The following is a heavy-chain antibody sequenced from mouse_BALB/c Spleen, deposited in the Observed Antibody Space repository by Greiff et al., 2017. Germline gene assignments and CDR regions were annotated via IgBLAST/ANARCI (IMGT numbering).Heavy chain of an antibody. CDR3: ARHAYGSSYPFYAMDY. J-gene: IGHJ4*01. V-gene: IGHV5-12-1*01. CDR2: ISSGGGST. Sequence: EVNVVESGGGLVKPGGSLKLSCAASGFAFSSYDMSWVRQTPEKRLEWVAYISSGGGSTYYPDTVKGRFTISRDNAKNTLYLQMSSLKSEDTAMYYCARHAYGSSYPFYAMDYWGQGTSVTVSS. D-gene: IGHD1-1*01. CDR1: GFAFSSYD.